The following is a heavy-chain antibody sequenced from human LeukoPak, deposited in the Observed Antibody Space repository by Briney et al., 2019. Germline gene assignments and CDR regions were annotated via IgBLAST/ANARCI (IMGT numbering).Heavy chain of an antibody. CDR1: GFTFSTYG. Sequence: AGTSLRLSCAASGFTFSTYGMHWVRQAPGKGLEWVALITYDGYYKYYSDSVKGRFTISRDNSKNSLYLQMNSLRTEDTALYYCAKAWFGERSGGGFDYWGQGTLVTVSS. CDR3: AKAWFGERSGGGFDY. CDR2: ITYDGYYK. V-gene: IGHV3-30*18. J-gene: IGHJ4*02. D-gene: IGHD3-10*01.